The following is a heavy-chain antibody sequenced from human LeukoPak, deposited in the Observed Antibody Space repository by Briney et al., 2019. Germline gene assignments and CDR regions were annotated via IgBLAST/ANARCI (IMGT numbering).Heavy chain of an antibody. Sequence: GASVKVSCKASGGTFSSYAISWVRQAPGQGLEWMGGIIPIFGTANYAQKFQGRVTITADKSTSTAYMELSSLRSEDTAVYYCAREVFTSWQWLPNPTNWFDPWGQGTLVTVSS. V-gene: IGHV1-69*06. CDR1: GGTFSSYA. J-gene: IGHJ5*02. CDR3: AREVFTSWQWLPNPTNWFDP. CDR2: IIPIFGTA. D-gene: IGHD6-19*01.